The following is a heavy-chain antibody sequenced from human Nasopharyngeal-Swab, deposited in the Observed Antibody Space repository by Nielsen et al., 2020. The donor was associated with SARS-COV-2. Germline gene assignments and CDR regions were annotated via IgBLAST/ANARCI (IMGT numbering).Heavy chain of an antibody. Sequence: GESLKISCAASGFTFSSYGMHRVRQAPGKGLEWVAVIWFDGRNKYYADSVKGRFTISRDNSKNTLHLQMNSLRGEDTAVYYCARDLDYYDNSGYPFDYWGQGTLVTVSS. V-gene: IGHV3-33*01. J-gene: IGHJ4*02. CDR1: GFTFSSYG. CDR2: IWFDGRNK. CDR3: ARDLDYYDNSGYPFDY. D-gene: IGHD3-22*01.